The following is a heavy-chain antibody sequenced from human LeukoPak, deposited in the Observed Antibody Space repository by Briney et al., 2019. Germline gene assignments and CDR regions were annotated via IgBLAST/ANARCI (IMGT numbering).Heavy chain of an antibody. CDR2: IVGSGGST. D-gene: IGHD3-9*01. CDR3: AKWEDYDILTGYYDSDY. V-gene: IGHV3-23*01. Sequence: TGGSLRHSCAASGFTFSNYAMSWVRQAPGKGLEWVSAIVGSGGSTYYADSVKGRFTISRDNPKNTLYLQMNSLRAEDTAVYYCAKWEDYDILTGYYDSDYWGQGTLVTASS. J-gene: IGHJ4*02. CDR1: GFTFSNYA.